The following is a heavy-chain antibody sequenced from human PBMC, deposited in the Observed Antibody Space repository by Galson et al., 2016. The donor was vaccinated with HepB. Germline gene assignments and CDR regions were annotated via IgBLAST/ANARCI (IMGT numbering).Heavy chain of an antibody. D-gene: IGHD2-2*01. V-gene: IGHV3-33*01. J-gene: IGHJ4*02. CDR2: IWHDGSYR. Sequence: SLRLSCAASGFRFNNYGMHWVRQAPGKGLEWVATIWHDGSYRYHGDSVRGRFAISRDDSKNTLYLQMNSLRAEDTAVYYCVRDVCSSLSCWYYFDYWGQGTLVIVSS. CDR3: VRDVCSSLSCWYYFDY. CDR1: GFRFNNYG.